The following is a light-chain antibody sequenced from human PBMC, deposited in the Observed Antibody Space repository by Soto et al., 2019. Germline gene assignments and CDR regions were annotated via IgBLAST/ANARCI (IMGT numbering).Light chain of an antibody. J-gene: IGLJ2*01. CDR1: SSDIGGYNY. CDR2: DVS. Sequence: QSALTQPASVSGSPGQSITIPCTGTSSDIGGYNYVSWYQQFPGKAPKLMIYDVSNRPSGVSNRFSASKSSNTASLTISGLQAEDEASYYCSSYTSSSTLVVFGGGTKLTVL. V-gene: IGLV2-14*01. CDR3: SSYTSSSTLVV.